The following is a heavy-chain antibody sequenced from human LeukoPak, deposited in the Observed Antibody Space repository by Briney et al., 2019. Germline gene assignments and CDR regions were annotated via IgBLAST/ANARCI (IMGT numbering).Heavy chain of an antibody. CDR2: IYYSGST. J-gene: IGHJ6*02. CDR3: ARLPVTTYYYYGMDV. Sequence: SETLSLTRTVSGGSTSSYYWSWIRQPPGKGLEWIGYIYYSGSTNYNPSLKSRVTISVDTSKNQFSLKLSSVTAADTAVYYCARLPVTTYYYYGMDVWGQGTTVTVSS. D-gene: IGHD1-1*01. V-gene: IGHV4-59*08. CDR1: GGSTSSYY.